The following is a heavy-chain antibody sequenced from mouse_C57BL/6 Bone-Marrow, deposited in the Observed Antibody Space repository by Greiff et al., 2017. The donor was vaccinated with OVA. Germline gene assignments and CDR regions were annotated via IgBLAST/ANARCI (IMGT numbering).Heavy chain of an antibody. CDR1: GYAFTNYL. Sequence: VQLQQSGAELVRPGTSVKVSCKASGYAFTNYLIEWVKQRTGQGLEWIGVINTGSGGNNYNEKFKGKATLTADKSSSTAYMQLSSLTSEDSAVYFCARRGGLTTPYYFDYWGQGTTLTGSS. CDR3: ARRGGLTTPYYFDY. CDR2: INTGSGGN. D-gene: IGHD1-1*01. J-gene: IGHJ2*01. V-gene: IGHV1-54*01.